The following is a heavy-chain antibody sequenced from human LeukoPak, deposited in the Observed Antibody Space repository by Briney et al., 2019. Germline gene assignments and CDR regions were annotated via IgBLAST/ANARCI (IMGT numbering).Heavy chain of an antibody. J-gene: IGHJ4*02. Sequence: SETLSLTCAVSGGSISSGGYSWSWIRQPPGKGLEWIGYIYHSGSIYYNPSLKSRVTISVDRSKNQFSLKLSSVTAADTAVYYCARGVFDDYVWGSYRSPTRFDYWGQGTLVTVSS. CDR3: ARGVFDDYVWGSYRSPTRFDY. CDR2: IYHSGSI. CDR1: GGSISSGGYS. V-gene: IGHV4-30-2*01. D-gene: IGHD3-16*02.